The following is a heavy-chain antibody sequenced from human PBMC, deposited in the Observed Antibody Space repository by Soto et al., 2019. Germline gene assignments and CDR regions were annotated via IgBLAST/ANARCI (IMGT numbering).Heavy chain of an antibody. D-gene: IGHD2-2*01. CDR2: ISYSGTP. CDR3: ARERDCSSTFCSHLDR. J-gene: IGHJ5*02. V-gene: IGHV4-30-4*01. Sequence: SETLSLTCTVSGDSITSRGYFWSWIRQPPGKGLEWIGYISYSGTPFSPPSLQSRLTISLDTSENQISLKLGSVTAADTAIYYCARERDCSSTFCSHLDRWGQGTLVTVSS. CDR1: GDSITSRGYF.